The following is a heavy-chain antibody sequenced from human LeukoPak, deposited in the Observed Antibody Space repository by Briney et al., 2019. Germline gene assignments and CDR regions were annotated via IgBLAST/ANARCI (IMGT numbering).Heavy chain of an antibody. D-gene: IGHD2-2*01. J-gene: IGHJ4*02. Sequence: SETLSLTCTVSGGSLSSSTYYWAWIRQPPGRGLEWIGSIHYSGSTYYNPSLKSRVTISVDTSKNQFSLKLSSVTAADTAVYYCARSPTVSVGYCSSVTCQADYWGQGTLVTVSS. CDR1: GGSLSSSTYY. CDR2: IHYSGST. CDR3: ARSPTVSVGYCSSVTCQADY. V-gene: IGHV4-39*07.